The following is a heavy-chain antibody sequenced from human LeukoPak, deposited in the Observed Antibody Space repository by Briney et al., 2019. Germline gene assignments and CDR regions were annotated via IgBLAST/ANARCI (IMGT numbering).Heavy chain of an antibody. D-gene: IGHD4-11*01. CDR2: MNEDGSEK. CDR3: ARDRGYSNFDY. J-gene: IGHJ4*02. V-gene: IGHV3-7*01. Sequence: GGSLRLSCAASGFGFSNYWMSWVRQAPGKGLEWVASMNEDGSEKNYVDSVKGRFTISRDNAQDSLYLQMNSLRAEDTAVYYCARDRGYSNFDYWGQGTLLTVSS. CDR1: GFGFSNYW.